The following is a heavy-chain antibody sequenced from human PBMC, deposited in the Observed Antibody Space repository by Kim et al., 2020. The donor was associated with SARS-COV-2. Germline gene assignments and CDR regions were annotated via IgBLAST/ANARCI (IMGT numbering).Heavy chain of an antibody. J-gene: IGHJ4*02. CDR2: IYYSGST. D-gene: IGHD3-3*01. Sequence: SETLSLTCTVSGGSISSSSYYWGWIRQPPGKGLEWIGSIYYSGSTYYNPSLKSRVTISVDTSKNQFSLKLSSVTAADTAVYYCASHSESTITIFGVVIRHPSTYWGQGTLVTVSS. CDR1: GGSISSSSYY. V-gene: IGHV4-39*01. CDR3: ASHSESTITIFGVVIRHPSTY.